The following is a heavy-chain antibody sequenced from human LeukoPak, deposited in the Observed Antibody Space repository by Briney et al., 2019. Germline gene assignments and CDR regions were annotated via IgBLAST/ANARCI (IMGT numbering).Heavy chain of an antibody. CDR1: GFTFSSYG. CDR3: AKDSIGVFDY. Sequence: PGGSLRLSCAASGFTFSSYGMHWVRQAPGKGLEWMAVIWYDGSNKYYADSVKGRFTISRDNSKNTLYLQMNSLRAEDTAVYYCAKDSIGVFDYWGQGTLVTVSS. D-gene: IGHD3-22*01. CDR2: IWYDGSNK. J-gene: IGHJ4*02. V-gene: IGHV3-33*06.